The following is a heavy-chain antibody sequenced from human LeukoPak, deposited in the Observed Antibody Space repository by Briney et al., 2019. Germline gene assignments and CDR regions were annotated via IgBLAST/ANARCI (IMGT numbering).Heavy chain of an antibody. Sequence: GGSLRLSCAASGFTFSDYYMSWIRQAPGKGLEWVSYISSSGSTIYYADSVKGRFTISRDNAKNSLYLQMNSLRAEDTAVYYCARVPGYCSGGSCYWPYYYYGMGVWGQGTTVTVSS. D-gene: IGHD2-15*01. CDR2: ISSSGSTI. J-gene: IGHJ6*02. CDR1: GFTFSDYY. CDR3: ARVPGYCSGGSCYWPYYYYGMGV. V-gene: IGHV3-11*04.